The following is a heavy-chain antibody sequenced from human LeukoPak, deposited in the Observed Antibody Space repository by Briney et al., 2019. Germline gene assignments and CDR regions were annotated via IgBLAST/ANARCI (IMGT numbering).Heavy chain of an antibody. D-gene: IGHD2-2*01. Sequence: GGSLRLSCAASGFTFSTYEMNWVRQALGKGLEWIAYIGSSGINIYYGEYVKGRFTISRDNAKNSLYLQMNSLRAEDTAVYYCARGALGYCDSINCPQLDYWGQGTLVTVSS. V-gene: IGHV3-48*03. J-gene: IGHJ4*02. CDR3: ARGALGYCDSINCPQLDY. CDR1: GFTFSTYE. CDR2: IGSSGINI.